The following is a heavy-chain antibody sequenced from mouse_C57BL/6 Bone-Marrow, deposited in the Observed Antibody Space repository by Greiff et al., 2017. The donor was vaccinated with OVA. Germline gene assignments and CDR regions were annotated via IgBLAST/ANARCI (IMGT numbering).Heavy chain of an antibody. D-gene: IGHD1-1*01. J-gene: IGHJ2*01. CDR1: GFTFSSYG. V-gene: IGHV5-6*01. Sequence: EVQLVESGGDLVKPGGSLKLSCAASGFTFSSYGMSWVRQTPDKRLEWVATISSGGSYTYYPDSVKGRFTISRDNAKNTLYLQMSSLKSEDTAMXYCARDYYGSDEWGHGSNRPVSS. CDR2: ISSGGSYT. CDR3: ARDYYGSDE.